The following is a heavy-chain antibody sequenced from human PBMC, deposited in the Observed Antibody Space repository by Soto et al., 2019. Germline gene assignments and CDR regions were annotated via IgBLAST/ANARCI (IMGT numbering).Heavy chain of an antibody. V-gene: IGHV4-31*03. Sequence: SETLSLTCTVSGGSISSGGYYWSWIRQHPGKGLEWIGYIYYSGSTYYNPSLKSRVTISVDTSKNQFSLKLSSVTAADTAVYYCARGPYCSSTSCHQSTDYYYYYMDVWGKGTTVTVSS. D-gene: IGHD2-2*01. CDR1: GGSISSGGYY. J-gene: IGHJ6*03. CDR3: ARGPYCSSTSCHQSTDYYYYYMDV. CDR2: IYYSGST.